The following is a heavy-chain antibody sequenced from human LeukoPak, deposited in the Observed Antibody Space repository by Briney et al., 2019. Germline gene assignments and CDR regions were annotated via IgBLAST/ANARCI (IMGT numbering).Heavy chain of an antibody. CDR3: ARDAFAAVAGLGSWFDP. CDR1: GGTFSSYA. D-gene: IGHD6-19*01. J-gene: IGHJ5*02. CDR2: IIPIFGTA. V-gene: IGHV1-69*13. Sequence: ASVKVSCKASGGTFSSYAISWVRQAPGQGLEWMGGIIPIFGTANYAQKFQGRVTITADESTSTAYMEQSSLRSEDTAVYYCARDAFAAVAGLGSWFDPWGQGTLVTVSS.